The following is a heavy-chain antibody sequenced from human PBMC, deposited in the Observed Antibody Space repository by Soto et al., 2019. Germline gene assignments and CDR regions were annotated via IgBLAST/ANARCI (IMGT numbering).Heavy chain of an antibody. CDR1: GFTLSGSA. CDR3: TRHLIDY. V-gene: IGHV3-73*01. Sequence: EVQLVESGGGLVQPGGSLKLSCAASGFTLSGSAMHWVRQASGKGLEWVGRIRSKPNNYATAYAASVKGRFTISRDDSKNTAYLQMNSLKTEDTAAYYCTRHLIDYWGQGTPVTVSS. CDR2: IRSKPNNYAT. J-gene: IGHJ4*02.